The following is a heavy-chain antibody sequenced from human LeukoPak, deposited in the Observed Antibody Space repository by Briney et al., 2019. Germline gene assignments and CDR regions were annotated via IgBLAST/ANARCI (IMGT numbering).Heavy chain of an antibody. Sequence: SEALSLTCAVYGGSFSGYYWSWIRQPPGKGLEWIGEINHSGSTNYNPSLKSRVNISVDTSKNQFSLKRSSVTAADTAVYYCAGTPYCSSDNCYRFYNGNDAFDIWGQGTKVTVSS. D-gene: IGHD2-2*01. V-gene: IGHV4-34*01. CDR1: GGSFSGYY. CDR2: INHSGST. J-gene: IGHJ3*02. CDR3: AGTPYCSSDNCYRFYNGNDAFDI.